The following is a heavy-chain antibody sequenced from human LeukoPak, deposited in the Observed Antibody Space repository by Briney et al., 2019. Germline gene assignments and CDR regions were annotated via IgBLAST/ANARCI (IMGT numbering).Heavy chain of an antibody. J-gene: IGHJ6*03. CDR2: INHSGST. Sequence: SETLSLTCAVYGGSFSGYYWSWIRQPPGKGLEWIGEINHSGSTNYNPSLKSRVTISVDTSKNQFSLKLSSVTAADTAVYYCARHPTTDTPDYHSYSHTDAWGTGTTVPTSS. CDR3: ARHPTTDTPDYHSYSHTDA. D-gene: IGHD5-12*01. V-gene: IGHV4-34*01. CDR1: GGSFSGYY.